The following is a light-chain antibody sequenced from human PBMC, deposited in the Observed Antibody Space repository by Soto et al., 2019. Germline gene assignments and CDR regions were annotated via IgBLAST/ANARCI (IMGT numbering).Light chain of an antibody. CDR2: EVT. Sequence: QSALTQPASVSGSPGQSITISCTGTSSDVGSHNFVSWYQQRPGKAPKLMIFEVTKRPSGVSSRFSASKSGNTASPTISGVQAEDEADYYCCSYAGTTTWVFGGGTQLTVL. CDR1: SSDVGSHNF. V-gene: IGLV2-23*02. CDR3: CSYAGTTTWV. J-gene: IGLJ2*01.